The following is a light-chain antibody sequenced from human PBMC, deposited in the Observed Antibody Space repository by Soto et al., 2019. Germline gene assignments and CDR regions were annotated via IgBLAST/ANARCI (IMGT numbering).Light chain of an antibody. V-gene: IGKV1-9*01. CDR1: QGISSY. CDR2: AAS. CDR3: QQPNGLT. J-gene: IGKJ4*01. Sequence: DIQLTQSPSFLSASVGDRVTITCRASQGISSYLAWYQQKPGKAPKLLIYAASTLQIGVPSRFSGSGSGTEFTLTISSLQPEDFATWYCQQPNGLTFGGGTKVEIK.